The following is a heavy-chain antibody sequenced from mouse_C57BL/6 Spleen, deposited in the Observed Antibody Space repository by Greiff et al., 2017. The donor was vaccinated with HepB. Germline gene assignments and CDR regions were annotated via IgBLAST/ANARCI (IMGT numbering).Heavy chain of an antibody. CDR3: AKDGSSPVYDMDY. J-gene: IGHJ4*01. CDR1: GYTFTSYT. Sequence: QVQLKESGAELARPGASVKMSCKASGYTFTSYTMHWVKQRPGQGLEWIGYINPSSGYTKYNQKFKEKATLTADKSSSTAYMQLSIMTSEDSSVYYCAKDGSSPVYDMDYWGQGTSLTVSS. V-gene: IGHV1-4*01. D-gene: IGHD1-1*01. CDR2: INPSSGYT.